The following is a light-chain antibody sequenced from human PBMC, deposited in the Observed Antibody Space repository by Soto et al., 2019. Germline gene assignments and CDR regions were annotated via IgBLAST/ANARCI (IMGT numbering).Light chain of an antibody. V-gene: IGKV1-39*01. J-gene: IGKJ3*01. CDR2: AAS. CDR1: QSISNY. CDR3: QQSYGTPFT. Sequence: DIQMTQSPSSLSASVGDSVTITCRASQSISNYLNWYQQKPGKAPKLLVYAASSLQSGVPSRFSGSGSGTDFTLTISSLQPEDFATYYCQQSYGTPFTFGPGTKVDIK.